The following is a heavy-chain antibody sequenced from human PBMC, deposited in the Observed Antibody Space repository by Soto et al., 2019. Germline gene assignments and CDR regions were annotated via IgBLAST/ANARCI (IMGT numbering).Heavy chain of an antibody. D-gene: IGHD3-3*01. J-gene: IGHJ6*03. CDR1: GDSINNYP. CDR2: ISYSGST. CDR3: ARGVLEWLLRDSYYYYMDV. Sequence: SETLSLTCAVSGDSINNYPWSWIRQPPGKGLEWIGYISYSGSTSYNPSLRSRVTLSVDPSNNQYSLKLSSVTAADTAVYYCARGVLEWLLRDSYYYYMDVWGKGTTVTVSS. V-gene: IGHV4-59*01.